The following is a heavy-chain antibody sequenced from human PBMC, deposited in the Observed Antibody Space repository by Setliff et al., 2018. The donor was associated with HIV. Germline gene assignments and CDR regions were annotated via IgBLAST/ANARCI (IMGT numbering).Heavy chain of an antibody. D-gene: IGHD3-16*01. CDR3: ATVGPTIWGAFDI. CDR2: MSPEDGET. Sequence: GASVKVSCKASGYSFINYGIAWVRQAAGQGLEWMGWMSPEDGETIYAQKFQGRVTMTEDTSTDTAYMELSSLRSEDTAVYYCATVGPTIWGAFDIWGQGTMVTVSS. CDR1: GYSFINYG. V-gene: IGHV1-24*01. J-gene: IGHJ3*02.